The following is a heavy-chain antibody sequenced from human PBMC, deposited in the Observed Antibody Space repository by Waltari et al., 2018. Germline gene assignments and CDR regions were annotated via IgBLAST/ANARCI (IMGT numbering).Heavy chain of an antibody. V-gene: IGHV3-48*03. Sequence: EVQLVESGGGLVQPGGSLRLSCAASGFTFSNYDMNWVRQAPGKGLGWVSYISSSGSTIYYADSVKGRFTISRDNAKNSLFLQMNSLRAEDTAIYYCARDHYDFWSGNNWFDSWGQGTLVTVSS. CDR2: ISSSGSTI. D-gene: IGHD3-3*01. CDR3: ARDHYDFWSGNNWFDS. J-gene: IGHJ5*01. CDR1: GFTFSNYD.